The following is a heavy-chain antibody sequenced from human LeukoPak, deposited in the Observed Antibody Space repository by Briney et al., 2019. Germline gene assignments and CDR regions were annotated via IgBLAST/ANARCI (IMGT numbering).Heavy chain of an antibody. D-gene: IGHD6-13*01. CDR3: ARGSDSSSWYTLGPWFDP. V-gene: IGHV1-8*03. J-gene: IGHJ5*02. CDR1: GGTFTTYD. CDR2: MDPNSGNT. Sequence: ASVKVSCKASGGTFTTYDINWVRQATGQGLEWMGWMDPNSGNTGYAQKFQGRVTFTRNTSISTAYMELSSLRSEDTAVYYCARGSDSSSWYTLGPWFDPWGQGTLVTVSS.